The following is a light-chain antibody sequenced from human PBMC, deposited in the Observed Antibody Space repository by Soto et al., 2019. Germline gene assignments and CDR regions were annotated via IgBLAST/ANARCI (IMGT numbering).Light chain of an antibody. CDR3: SSYTSSSTLV. Sequence: QSALTQPASVSGSPGQSISISCTGTISDVGGYNSVFWYQQHPGKAPKLMIYDVTNRPSGVSNRFSGSKSGDTASLAISGLQAEDEADYYCSSYTSSSTLVFGGGTKLTVL. CDR1: ISDVGGYNS. J-gene: IGLJ2*01. V-gene: IGLV2-14*01. CDR2: DVT.